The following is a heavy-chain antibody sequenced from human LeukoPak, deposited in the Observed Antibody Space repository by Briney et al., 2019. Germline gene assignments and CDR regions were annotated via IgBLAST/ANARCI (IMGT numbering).Heavy chain of an antibody. J-gene: IGHJ4*02. CDR1: GFTFSSYS. Sequence: GGSLRLSCAASGFTFSSYSMNWVRQAPGKGLEWVSYISSSSSTIYYADSVKGRFTISRDSAKNSLYLQMNSLRAEDTAVYYCARVAYYYDSSGYSNDYWGQGTLVTVSS. CDR2: ISSSSSTI. CDR3: ARVAYYYDSSGYSNDY. V-gene: IGHV3-48*04. D-gene: IGHD3-22*01.